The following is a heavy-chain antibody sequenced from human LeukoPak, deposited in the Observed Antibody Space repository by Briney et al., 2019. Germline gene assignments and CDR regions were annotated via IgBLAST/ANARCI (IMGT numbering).Heavy chain of an antibody. CDR1: ILLFSRFD. V-gene: IGHV3-23*01. CDR2: ITCGHYAT. D-gene: IGHD4-17*01. Sequence: GVSLSLFCGACILLFSRFDVVWVRQAPGKALEWVYSITCGHYATYNTDAVKRRFTSSRHNAKNTLYLQMNSLRADDTAIYECTKDPNGDYIGAFDPWGQGTLVTVSS. J-gene: IGHJ5*02. CDR3: TKDPNGDYIGAFDP.